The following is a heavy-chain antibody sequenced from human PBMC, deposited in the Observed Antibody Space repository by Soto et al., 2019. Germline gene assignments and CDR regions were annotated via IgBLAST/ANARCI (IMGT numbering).Heavy chain of an antibody. D-gene: IGHD2-8*01. CDR2: IYYSGGT. Sequence: PSETLSLTCTVSGGSISSGGYYWSWPRQHPGKGLEWIGYIYYSGGTYYNPSLKRRVIISVDTTKNKFSLKLSSVTAAETAVYYCARDGHCTNGVCFNNWFDPWGQGTLATVSS. CDR3: ARDGHCTNGVCFNNWFDP. V-gene: IGHV4-31*03. CDR1: GGSISSGGYY. J-gene: IGHJ5*02.